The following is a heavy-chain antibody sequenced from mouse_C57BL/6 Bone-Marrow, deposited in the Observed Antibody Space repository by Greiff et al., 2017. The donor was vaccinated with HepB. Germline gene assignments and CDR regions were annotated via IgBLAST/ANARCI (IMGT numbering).Heavy chain of an antibody. D-gene: IGHD3-3*01. CDR1: GFTFSSYG. J-gene: IGHJ3*01. CDR2: ISSGGSYT. V-gene: IGHV5-6*01. Sequence: VQLKESGGDLVKPGGSLKLSCAASGFTFSSYGMSWVRQTPDKRLEWVATISSGGSYTYYPDSVKGRFTISRDNAKNTLYLQMSSLKSEDTAMYYCARGGRVAYWGQGTLVTVSA. CDR3: ARGGRVAY.